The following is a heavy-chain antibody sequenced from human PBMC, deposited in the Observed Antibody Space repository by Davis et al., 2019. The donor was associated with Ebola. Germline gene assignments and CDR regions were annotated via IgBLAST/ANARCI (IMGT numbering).Heavy chain of an antibody. Sequence: ESLKTPCAASGFTFSGSAMHRVRQASGKGLEWVGRIRSKANSYATAYAASVKGRFTISRDDSKNTAYLQMNSLKTEDTAVYYCTTTTVTIDYWGQGTLVTVSS. D-gene: IGHD4-17*01. CDR2: IRSKANSYAT. J-gene: IGHJ4*02. V-gene: IGHV3-73*01. CDR1: GFTFSGSA. CDR3: TTTTVTIDY.